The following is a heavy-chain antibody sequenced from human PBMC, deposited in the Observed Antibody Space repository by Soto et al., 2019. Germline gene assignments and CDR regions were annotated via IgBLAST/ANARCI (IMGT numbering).Heavy chain of an antibody. CDR1: GGSISSSSYY. V-gene: IGHV4-39*01. D-gene: IGHD2-2*01. Sequence: SETQSLTCTVSGGSISSSSYYRGWIRQPPGKGQEWIGSIYYSGSTYYNPSLKSRVTISVDTSKNQFSLKLSSVTAADTAVYYCARKYRAYYYGMDVWGQGTTVTVSS. J-gene: IGHJ6*02. CDR2: IYYSGST. CDR3: ARKYRAYYYGMDV.